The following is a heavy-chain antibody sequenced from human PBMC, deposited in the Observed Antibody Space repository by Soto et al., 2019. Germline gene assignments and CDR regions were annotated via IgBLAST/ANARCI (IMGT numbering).Heavy chain of an antibody. V-gene: IGHV3-11*01. Sequence: GGSLRLSCAASGFTFSDYYMSWIRQAPGKGLEWVSYISSSGSTIYYADSVKGRFTISRDNAKNSLYLQMNSLRAEDTAVYYCARQDSSSWTSWYYFDYWGQGTLVTVSS. D-gene: IGHD6-6*01. CDR2: ISSSGSTI. J-gene: IGHJ4*02. CDR1: GFTFSDYY. CDR3: ARQDSSSWTSWYYFDY.